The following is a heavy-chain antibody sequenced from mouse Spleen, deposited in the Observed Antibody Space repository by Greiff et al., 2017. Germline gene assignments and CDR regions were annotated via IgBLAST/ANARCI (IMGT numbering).Heavy chain of an antibody. Sequence: QVQLQQPGAELVKPGASVKLSCKASGYTFTSYWMQWVKQRPGQGLEWIGEIDPSDSYTNYNQKFKGKATLTVDTSSSTAYMQLSSLTSEDSAVYYCASYGNYTRPYAMDYWGQGTSVTVSS. V-gene: IGHV1-50*01. CDR1: GYTFTSYW. CDR2: IDPSDSYT. CDR3: ASYGNYTRPYAMDY. J-gene: IGHJ4*01. D-gene: IGHD2-1*01.